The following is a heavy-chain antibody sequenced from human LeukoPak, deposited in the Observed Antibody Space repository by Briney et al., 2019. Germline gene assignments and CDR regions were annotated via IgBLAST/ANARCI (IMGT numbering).Heavy chain of an antibody. J-gene: IGHJ4*02. Sequence: GASVKVSCKASGYTFSSYGISWVRQAPGQGLEWMGWICAYNGSTNYAQKLQGRVTMTTDTSTSTAYMELRSLRSDDTAVYYCARDLADYYDSSGYYYPPGYFDYWGQGTLVTVSS. CDR1: GYTFSSYG. CDR2: ICAYNGST. CDR3: ARDLADYYDSSGYYYPPGYFDY. D-gene: IGHD3-22*01. V-gene: IGHV1-18*01.